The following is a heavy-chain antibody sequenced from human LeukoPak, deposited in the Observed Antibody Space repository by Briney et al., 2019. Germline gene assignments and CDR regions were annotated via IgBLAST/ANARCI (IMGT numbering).Heavy chain of an antibody. V-gene: IGHV3-23*01. Sequence: GGSLRLSCAASGFTFTGFALSWVRQPPGKGLEWVSTISGTGISTYYADSVKGRFTISRDDSKNTLYLQINSLRADDTAVYFCATVPPRISLKSPFCDSWGQGTLVTVSS. D-gene: IGHD2-15*01. J-gene: IGHJ4*02. CDR1: GFTFTGFA. CDR3: ATVPPRISLKSPFCDS. CDR2: ISGTGIST.